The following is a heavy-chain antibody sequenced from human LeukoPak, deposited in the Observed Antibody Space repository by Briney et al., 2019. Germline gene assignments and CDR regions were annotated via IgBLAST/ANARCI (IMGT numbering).Heavy chain of an antibody. CDR2: IYYSGST. D-gene: IGHD1-26*01. CDR1: GYSISSGYY. V-gene: IGHV4-38-2*02. J-gene: IGHJ3*02. Sequence: SETLSLTCTVSGYSISSGYYWGWIRQPPGKGLEWIGSIYYSGSTYYNPSLKSRVTISVDTSKNQFSLKLSSVTAADTAVYYCARHRVKQWELETFDIWGQGTMVTVSS. CDR3: ARHRVKQWELETFDI.